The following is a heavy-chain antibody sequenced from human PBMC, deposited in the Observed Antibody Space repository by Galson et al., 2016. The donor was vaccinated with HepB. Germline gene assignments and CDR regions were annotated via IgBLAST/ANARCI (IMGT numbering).Heavy chain of an antibody. D-gene: IGHD3-9*01. CDR2: IHPSGAYT. Sequence: SVKVSCKASDNTFSKDYIHWVRQAPGQGLQWLGTIHPSGAYTTYAQRFDGRVTMTRDTATNTVYMELRALTSKDTAVYYCARANYNLLTGYYSGLDHWGQRTLVTVSS. V-gene: IGHV1-46*01. J-gene: IGHJ4*02. CDR1: DNTFSKDY. CDR3: ARANYNLLTGYYSGLDH.